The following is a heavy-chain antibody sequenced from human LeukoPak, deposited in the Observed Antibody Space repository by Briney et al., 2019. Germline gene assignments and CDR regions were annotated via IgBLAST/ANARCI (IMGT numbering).Heavy chain of an antibody. CDR1: EFTFSSYW. J-gene: IGHJ4*02. CDR2: IKHDGSEK. CDR3: ARDLDSGWYAIYAY. Sequence: PGGSLRLSCVGSEFTFSSYWMTWVRQAPGKGLEWVANIKHDGSEKFYVDSVTGRFTISRDNAKNSLYLQMNSLRAEDTAVYYCARDLDSGWYAIYAYWGQGTLVTVSS. V-gene: IGHV3-7*03. D-gene: IGHD6-19*01.